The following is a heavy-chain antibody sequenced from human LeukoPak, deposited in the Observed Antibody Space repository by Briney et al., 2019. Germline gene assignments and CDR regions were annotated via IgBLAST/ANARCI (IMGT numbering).Heavy chain of an antibody. CDR1: GFTVSNSY. CDR2: IKQDGSEK. J-gene: IGHJ4*02. D-gene: IGHD6-19*01. CDR3: ARDGGWLLAYYFDY. Sequence: PGGSLRLSCAASGFTVSNSYMSWVRQAPGKGLEWVANIKQDGSEKYYVDSVKGRFTISRDNAKNSLYLQMNSLRAEDTAVYYCARDGGWLLAYYFDYWGQGTLVTVSS. V-gene: IGHV3-7*01.